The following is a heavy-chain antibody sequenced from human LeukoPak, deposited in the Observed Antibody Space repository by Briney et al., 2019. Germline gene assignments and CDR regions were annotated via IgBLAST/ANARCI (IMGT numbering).Heavy chain of an antibody. D-gene: IGHD5-24*01. CDR2: INSDGSST. J-gene: IGHJ4*02. V-gene: IGHV3-74*01. CDR1: GFTFSSYW. CDR3: ASKRWLQSSFDY. Sequence: GGSLRLSCAASGFTFSSYWMHWVRQTPGKGLVWVSRINSDGSSTSYADSVKGRFTISRENAKNTVYLQMNSLRAEDTAVYYCASKRWLQSSFDYWGQGTLVTVSS.